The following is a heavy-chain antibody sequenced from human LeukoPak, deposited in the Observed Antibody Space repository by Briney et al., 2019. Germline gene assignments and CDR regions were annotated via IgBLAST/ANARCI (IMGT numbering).Heavy chain of an antibody. V-gene: IGHV3-33*06. CDR2: IWYDGSNK. D-gene: IGHD6-19*01. J-gene: IGHJ4*02. CDR1: GFSLGDYW. CDR3: AKTAVAGTGYYFDY. Sequence: GGSLRLSCAASGFSLGDYWMSWVRQAPGKGLEWVAVIWYDGSNKYYADSVKGRFTISRDNSKNTLYLQMNSLRAEDTAVYYCAKTAVAGTGYYFDYWGQGTLVTVSS.